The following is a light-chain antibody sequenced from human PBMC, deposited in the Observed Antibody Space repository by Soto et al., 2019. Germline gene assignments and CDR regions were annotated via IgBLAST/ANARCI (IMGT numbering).Light chain of an antibody. CDR2: AAS. CDR1: QVIGTD. Sequence: DIPMTQSPSSLSASVGDRVTITCRASQVIGTDLGWFQQKPGQAPKRLIYAASFLQSGVPSRFSGSGSGTEFTLTISSLQPDDFATYYCLQHKTYPWTFGQGTKVEIK. CDR3: LQHKTYPWT. J-gene: IGKJ1*01. V-gene: IGKV1-17*01.